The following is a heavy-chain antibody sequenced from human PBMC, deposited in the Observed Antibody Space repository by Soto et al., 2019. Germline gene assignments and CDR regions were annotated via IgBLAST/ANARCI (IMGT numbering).Heavy chain of an antibody. Sequence: ASVKVSCNASGYTFTGYYMHWVRQAPGQGLEWMGWINPNSGGTNYAQKFQGWVTMTRDTSISTAYMELSRLRSDDTAVYYCARGMGVGYCSGGSCYSGGMDVWGQGTTVTVS. CDR2: INPNSGGT. V-gene: IGHV1-2*04. CDR1: GYTFTGYY. D-gene: IGHD2-15*01. CDR3: ARGMGVGYCSGGSCYSGGMDV. J-gene: IGHJ6*02.